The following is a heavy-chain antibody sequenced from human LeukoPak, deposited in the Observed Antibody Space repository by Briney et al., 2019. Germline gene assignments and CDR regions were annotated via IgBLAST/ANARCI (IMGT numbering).Heavy chain of an antibody. D-gene: IGHD5-12*01. CDR2: IYPGDSDT. V-gene: IGHV5-51*01. J-gene: IGHJ6*02. Sequence: GESLKISCKGSGYSSTSYWIGWVRQMPGKGLDWMGIIYPGDSDTRYSPSFQGQVTISADKSISTAYLQWSSLKASDTAMYYCARYSGYDWRGYYYYGMDVWGQGTTVTVPS. CDR3: ARYSGYDWRGYYYYGMDV. CDR1: GYSSTSYW.